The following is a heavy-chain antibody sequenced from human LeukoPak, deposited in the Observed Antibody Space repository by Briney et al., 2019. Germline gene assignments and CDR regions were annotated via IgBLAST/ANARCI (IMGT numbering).Heavy chain of an antibody. J-gene: IGHJ4*02. D-gene: IGHD2-2*01. Sequence: GASVKVSCKASGYTFTSYGISWVRQTPGQGLEWMGWISAYNGNTNYAQKLQGRVTMTTDTSTSTAYMELRSLRSDDTAVYYCARDRLYCSSTSCAAGLFDYWGQGTLVTVSS. CDR2: ISAYNGNT. CDR1: GYTFTSYG. V-gene: IGHV1-18*04. CDR3: ARDRLYCSSTSCAAGLFDY.